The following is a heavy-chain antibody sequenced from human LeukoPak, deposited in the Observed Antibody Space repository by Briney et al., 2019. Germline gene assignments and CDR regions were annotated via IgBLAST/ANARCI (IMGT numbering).Heavy chain of an antibody. Sequence: GGSLRLSCAAPGFTFSSNSMNWVRQAPGKGLEWASLLSSDTSHIYYADSVKGRFTISRDNAKNSLSLQMDSLRAEDTAVYYCARGGICRSGGSCYSSIDYWGQGTLVTVSS. V-gene: IGHV3-21*01. CDR1: GFTFSSNS. J-gene: IGHJ4*02. CDR3: ARGGICRSGGSCYSSIDY. CDR2: LSSDTSHI. D-gene: IGHD2-15*01.